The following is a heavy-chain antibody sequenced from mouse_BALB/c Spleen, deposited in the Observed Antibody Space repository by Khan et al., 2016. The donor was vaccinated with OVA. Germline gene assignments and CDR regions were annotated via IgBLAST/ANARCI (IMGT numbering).Heavy chain of an antibody. Sequence: QIQLVQSGPELKTPGETVKISCKASGYTFTNFGMHWVKQAPGKGLKWMGWINTYTGEPTYAHDFKGRFAFSLETSANPAYLQINNLKNEDTAIYFCARGAGYDKALYALDYWGQGTSVTVSS. CDR1: GYTFTNFG. CDR2: INTYTGEP. CDR3: ARGAGYDKALYALDY. J-gene: IGHJ4*01. D-gene: IGHD2-14*01. V-gene: IGHV9-3-1*01.